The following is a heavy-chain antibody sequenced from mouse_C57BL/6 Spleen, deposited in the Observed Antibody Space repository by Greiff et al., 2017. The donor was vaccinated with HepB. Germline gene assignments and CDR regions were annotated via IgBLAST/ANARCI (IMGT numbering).Heavy chain of an antibody. D-gene: IGHD2-4*01. CDR2: INPSNGGT. CDR1: GYTFTSYW. CDR3: ARFYYDYDWYFDV. J-gene: IGHJ1*03. V-gene: IGHV1-53*01. Sequence: QVHVKQPGTELVKPGASVKLSCKASGYTFTSYWMHWVKQRPGQGLEWIGNINPSNGGTNYNEKFKSKATLTVDKSSSTAYMQLSSLTSEDSAVYYCARFYYDYDWYFDVWGTGTTVTVSS.